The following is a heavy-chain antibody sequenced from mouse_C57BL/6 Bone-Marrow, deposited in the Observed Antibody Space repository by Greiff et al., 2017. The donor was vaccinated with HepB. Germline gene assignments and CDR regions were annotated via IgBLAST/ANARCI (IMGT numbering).Heavy chain of an antibody. D-gene: IGHD1-1*01. CDR1: GFNIKDAY. J-gene: IGHJ1*03. V-gene: IGHV14-4*01. CDR3: TTEGYYYGGYFDV. CDR2: IDPENGDT. Sequence: EVQLQESGAELVRPGASVKLSCTASGFNIKDAYMHWVKQRPEQGLEWIGWIDPENGDTEYASKFPSKATITADPSSNTAYLQLSILTTEDTAVYYCTTEGYYYGGYFDVCGTGTTVTVSS.